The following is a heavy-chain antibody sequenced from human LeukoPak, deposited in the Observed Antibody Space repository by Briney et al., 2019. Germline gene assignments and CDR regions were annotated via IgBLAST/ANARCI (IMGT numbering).Heavy chain of an antibody. J-gene: IGHJ4*02. CDR2: ISSSSSTI. D-gene: IGHD5-24*01. CDR1: GFTFSSYS. V-gene: IGHV3-48*01. CDR3: ARDGRWGGFDY. Sequence: PGGSLRLSCAASGFTFSSYSMNWVRQAPGEGLEWVSYISSSSSTIYYADSVKGRFTISRDNAKNSLYLQMNSLRAEDTAVYYCARDGRWGGFDYWGQGTLVTVSS.